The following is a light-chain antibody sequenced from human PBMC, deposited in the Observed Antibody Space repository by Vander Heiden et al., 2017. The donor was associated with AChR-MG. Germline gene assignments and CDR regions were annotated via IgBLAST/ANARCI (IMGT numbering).Light chain of an antibody. CDR3: AAWDDSLSFVV. Sequence: PGQRVTISRSGSSPHTGSNYVYWYQQLPGTAPKLLIYRNIQRPSGVPDRFSGSKSGTSASLAISGLRSEDEADYYCAAWDDSLSFVVFGGGTKLTVL. J-gene: IGLJ2*01. CDR1: SPHTGSNY. V-gene: IGLV1-47*01. CDR2: RNI.